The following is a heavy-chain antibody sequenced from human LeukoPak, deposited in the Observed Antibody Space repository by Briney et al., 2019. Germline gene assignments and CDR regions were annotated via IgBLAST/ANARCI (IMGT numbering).Heavy chain of an antibody. Sequence: PSETLSLTCTVSGGSISSSSYYWGWIRQPPGKGLEWIGSIYYSGSTYYNPSLKSRVTISVDTSKNQFSLKLSSVTAADTAVYYCARRAAVAGKLGYWFDPWGQGNLVSVSS. CDR3: ARRAAVAGKLGYWFDP. D-gene: IGHD6-13*01. CDR1: GGSISSSSYY. J-gene: IGHJ5*02. CDR2: IYYSGST. V-gene: IGHV4-39*01.